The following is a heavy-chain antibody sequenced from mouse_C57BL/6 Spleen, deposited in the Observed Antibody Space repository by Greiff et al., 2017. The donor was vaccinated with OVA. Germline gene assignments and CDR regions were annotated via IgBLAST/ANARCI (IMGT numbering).Heavy chain of an antibody. V-gene: IGHV5-4*01. CDR1: GFTFSSYA. CDR2: ISDGGSYT. J-gene: IGHJ4*01. D-gene: IGHD1-2*01. Sequence: EVQLMESGGGLVKPGGSLKLSCAASGFTFSSYAMSWVRQTPEKRLEWVATISDGGSYTYYPDNVKGRITISRDNTKNNLYMQMSHLKSEDTAMYYCASDYGACRYAMDYWGQGTSVTVSS. CDR3: ASDYGACRYAMDY.